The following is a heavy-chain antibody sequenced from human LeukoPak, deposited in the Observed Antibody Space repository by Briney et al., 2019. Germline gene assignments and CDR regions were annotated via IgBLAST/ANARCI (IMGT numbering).Heavy chain of an antibody. CDR1: GGSISSSHYY. CDR2: IYYSGAT. D-gene: IGHD3-3*01. J-gene: IGHJ6*03. V-gene: IGHV4-39*01. CDR3: ARQISDYYYYYIDV. Sequence: RSSETLSLTCTVSGGSISSSHYYWGWIRQPPGKGLEWIGTIYYSGATYHNPSLESRVTISEDTSKNQFSLTLRSVTAADTAVYYCARQISDYYYYYIDVWGKGTTVTVSS.